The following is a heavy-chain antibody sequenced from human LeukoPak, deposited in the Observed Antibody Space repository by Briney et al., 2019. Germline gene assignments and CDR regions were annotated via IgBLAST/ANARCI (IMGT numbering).Heavy chain of an antibody. CDR1: GYTFTSYG. J-gene: IGHJ3*02. CDR3: ARDRPFEIVAHDAFDI. CDR2: ISAYNGNT. V-gene: IGHV1-18*01. Sequence: GASVKVSCKASGYTFTSYGISWVRQAPGQGLEWMGWISAYNGNTNYAQKLQGRVTMTTDTSTSTAYMELRSLTSDDTAVYYCARDRPFEIVAHDAFDIWGQGTMVTVSA. D-gene: IGHD5-12*01.